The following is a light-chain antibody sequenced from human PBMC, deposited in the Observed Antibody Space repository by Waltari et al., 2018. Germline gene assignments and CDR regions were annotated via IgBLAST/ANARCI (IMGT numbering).Light chain of an antibody. J-gene: IGKJ4*01. V-gene: IGKV1-9*01. CDR1: QGISSF. CDR2: SAS. CDR3: QQLNSYLLT. Sequence: DIQLTQSQYFLSASVGDRVTITCRASQGISSFLALYQPKPGKAPKLLIYSASTLQSGVPSRFSGSGSGTEFTLTISSLQPEDFATYYCQQLNSYLLTFGGGTKVEIK.